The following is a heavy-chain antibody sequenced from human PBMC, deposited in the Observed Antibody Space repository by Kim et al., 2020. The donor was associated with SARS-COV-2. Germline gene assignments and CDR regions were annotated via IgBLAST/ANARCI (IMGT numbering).Heavy chain of an antibody. Sequence: AQNFQGRVTITAAESTSTAYMELSSLRSEDTAVYYCARGDYGDFPWFDPWGQGTLVTVSS. CDR3: ARGDYGDFPWFDP. V-gene: IGHV1-69*01. J-gene: IGHJ5*02. D-gene: IGHD4-17*01.